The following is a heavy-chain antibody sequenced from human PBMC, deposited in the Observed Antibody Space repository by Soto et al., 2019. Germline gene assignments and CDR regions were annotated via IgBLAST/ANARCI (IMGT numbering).Heavy chain of an antibody. CDR2: IYYSGST. V-gene: IGHV4-31*03. Sequence: PSETLSLTCTVSGGSISSGGYYWSWIRQHPGKGLEWIGYIYYSGSTYYNPSLKSRVTISVDTSKNQFSLKLSSVTAADTAVYYCARIRGHDAFAIWGQGTMLTVSS. D-gene: IGHD3-10*01. CDR3: ARIRGHDAFAI. CDR1: GGSISSGGYY. J-gene: IGHJ3*02.